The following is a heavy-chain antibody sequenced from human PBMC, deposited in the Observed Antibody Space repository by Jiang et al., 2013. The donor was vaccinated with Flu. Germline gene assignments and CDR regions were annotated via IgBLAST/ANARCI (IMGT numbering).Heavy chain of an antibody. J-gene: IGHJ3*02. CDR1: GGSISSSSYY. V-gene: IGHV4-39*01. Sequence: GLVKPSETLSLTCTVSGGSISSSSYYWGWIRQPPGKGLEWIGSIYYSGSTYYNPSLKSRVTISVDTSKNQFSLKLSSVTAADTAVYYCASPLPGSTDAFDIWGQGTMVTVSS. D-gene: IGHD1-14*01. CDR2: IYYSGST. CDR3: ASPLPGSTDAFDI.